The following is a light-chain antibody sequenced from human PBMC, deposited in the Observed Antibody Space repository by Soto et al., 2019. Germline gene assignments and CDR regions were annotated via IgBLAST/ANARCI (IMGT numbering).Light chain of an antibody. V-gene: IGKV3-15*01. CDR2: GAS. J-gene: IGKJ1*01. CDR1: QSVSSN. CDR3: QQYNNWHTWT. Sequence: EIVMTQSPATLSVSPGERSTLSCMASQSVSSNLAWYQQKPCQSPRLLVYGASTRATGIPASFSGSGSGTEFTLTISSLQSEDFAVHYCQQYNNWHTWTFGQGTKVDIK.